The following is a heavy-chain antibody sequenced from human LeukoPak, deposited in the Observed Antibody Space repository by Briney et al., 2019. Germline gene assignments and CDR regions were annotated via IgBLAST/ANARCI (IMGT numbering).Heavy chain of an antibody. CDR3: ARGGDYLPDY. Sequence: SETLSLTCAVYGGSFSGYYWSWIRQPPGKGLEWIGEINHSGSTNYNPSLKSRVTISVDTSKNQFSLKLSSVTAADTAVYYCARGGDYLPDYWGQGTLVTVSS. CDR2: INHSGST. J-gene: IGHJ4*02. D-gene: IGHD4-17*01. CDR1: GGSFSGYY. V-gene: IGHV4-34*01.